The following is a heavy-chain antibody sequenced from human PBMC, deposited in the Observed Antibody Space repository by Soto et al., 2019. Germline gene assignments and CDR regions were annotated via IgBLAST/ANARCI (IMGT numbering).Heavy chain of an antibody. CDR3: ARGRYCLTGRCFPNWFDS. CDR1: GDSISTVDYF. Sequence: SETLSLTCSVSGDSISTVDYFWAWIRQPPGQALEYIGYIYKSTTTYYNPSFESRVATSLDTSKSQFSLNVTSVTAADTAVYFCARGRYCLTGRCFPNWFDSWGQGTLVTVSS. CDR2: IYKSTTT. J-gene: IGHJ5*01. V-gene: IGHV4-30-4*01. D-gene: IGHD2-15*01.